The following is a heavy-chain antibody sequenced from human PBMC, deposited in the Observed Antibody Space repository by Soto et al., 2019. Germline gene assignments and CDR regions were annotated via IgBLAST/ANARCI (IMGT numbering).Heavy chain of an antibody. V-gene: IGHV3-74*01. CDR1: GFTFDTYW. J-gene: IGHJ6*02. CDR3: ARLSGDHAAFFSYVMDA. CDR2: INSDGTIS. Sequence: PGGSLRLSCAASGFTFDTYWMNWVRQAPGEGPEWLTGINSDGTISSYADSVKGRFTISRDNARNTLSLQMKSLRADDTAVYYCARLSGDHAAFFSYVMDAWVQGTTVTVS. D-gene: IGHD2-21*01.